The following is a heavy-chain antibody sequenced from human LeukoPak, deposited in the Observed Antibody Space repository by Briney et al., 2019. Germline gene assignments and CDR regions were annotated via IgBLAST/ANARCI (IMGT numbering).Heavy chain of an antibody. V-gene: IGHV1-8*01. CDR1: GYTFTGYD. CDR2: MNPNSAKT. J-gene: IGHJ3*02. Sequence: ASVKVSCKASGYTFTGYDINWVRQATGQGLEWLGWMNPNSAKTGYAQKSQGRVTMTRNTSISTAYMELSSLRSEDTAVYSCARGDKLNNYYGSGFFDNWGQGTMVTVSS. D-gene: IGHD3-10*01. CDR3: ARGDKLNNYYGSGFFDN.